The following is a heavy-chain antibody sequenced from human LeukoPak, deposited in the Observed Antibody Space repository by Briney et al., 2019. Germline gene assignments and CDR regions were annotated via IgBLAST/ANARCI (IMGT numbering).Heavy chain of an antibody. CDR1: GGSFSGYY. Sequence: SETLSLTCAVYGGSFSGYYCSWIRQPPGKGLEWIGEINHSGSTNYNPSLKSRVTISVDTSKNQFSLKLSSVTAADTAVYYCARGGPSHIVVVPAAPRPFDYWGQGTLVTVSS. J-gene: IGHJ4*02. CDR2: INHSGST. CDR3: ARGGPSHIVVVPAAPRPFDY. D-gene: IGHD2-2*01. V-gene: IGHV4-34*01.